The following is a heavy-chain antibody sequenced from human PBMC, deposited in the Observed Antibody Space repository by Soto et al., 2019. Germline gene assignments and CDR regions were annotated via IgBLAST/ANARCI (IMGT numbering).Heavy chain of an antibody. CDR3: ARSEATGLDY. V-gene: IGHV4-4*02. CDR1: GGSMTSSNW. J-gene: IGHJ4*02. D-gene: IGHD1-26*01. Sequence: QVQLQESGPGLVKPSGTLSLTCTVSGGSMTSSNWWNWVRQSPGKGLEWIGEAHHSGRTNYNPSLXRXAXIPXDKSKIHFSLKLSSVTAADTAVYYCARSEATGLDYWGQGTLVTVSS. CDR2: AHHSGRT.